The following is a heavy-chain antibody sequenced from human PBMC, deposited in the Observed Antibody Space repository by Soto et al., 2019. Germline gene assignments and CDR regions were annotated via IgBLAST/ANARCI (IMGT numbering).Heavy chain of an antibody. CDR1: GFTFSSYG. J-gene: IGHJ4*02. D-gene: IGHD6-6*01. CDR2: IWYDGSNK. CDR3: ARDWSSSSAPDLDY. V-gene: IGHV3-33*08. Sequence: GSLRLSCAASGFTFSSYGMHWVRQAPGKGLEWVAVIWYDGSNKYYADSVKGRFTISRDNSKNTLYLQMNSLRAEDTAVYYCARDWSSSSAPDLDYWGQGTLVTSPQ.